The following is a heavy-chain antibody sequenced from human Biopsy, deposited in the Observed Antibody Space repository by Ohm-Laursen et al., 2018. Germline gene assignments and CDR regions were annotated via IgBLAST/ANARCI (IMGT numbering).Heavy chain of an antibody. D-gene: IGHD6-25*01. CDR2: ISGYNGNT. Sequence: ASVKVSCKASGYKFTSYGLGWARPAPGQGFEWMGRISGYNGNTNYAQKFQGRITMTIDAATSTGYMDLRSLKPDDTAVYYCARIAAAGWDDYWGQGTLVTVSS. J-gene: IGHJ4*02. CDR3: ARIAAAGWDDY. CDR1: GYKFTSYG. V-gene: IGHV1-18*01.